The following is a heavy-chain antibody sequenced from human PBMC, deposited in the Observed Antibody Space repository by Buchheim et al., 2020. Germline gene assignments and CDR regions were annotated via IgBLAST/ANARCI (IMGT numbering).Heavy chain of an antibody. V-gene: IGHV3-30-3*01. CDR2: ISYDGSNK. D-gene: IGHD3-3*01. Sequence: QVQLVESGGGVVQPGRSLRLSCAASGFTFSSYAMHWVRQAPGKGLEWVAVISYDGSNKYYADSVKGRFTISRDNSKNTLLLQMNSLRAEDTAVYYCARDCMDDFWSGYPDYWGQGTL. J-gene: IGHJ4*02. CDR1: GFTFSSYA. CDR3: ARDCMDDFWSGYPDY.